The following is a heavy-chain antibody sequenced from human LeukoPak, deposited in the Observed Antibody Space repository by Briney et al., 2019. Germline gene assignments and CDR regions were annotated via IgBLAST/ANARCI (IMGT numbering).Heavy chain of an antibody. D-gene: IGHD3-10*02. V-gene: IGHV3-21*04. Sequence: GGSLRLSCAASGFTFSSYSMNWVRQAPGKGLEWVSFISSSSSYIYYADSVKGRFTISSDNSKNSLYLQMNSLRTEDTALYYCAELGITMIGGVWGKGTTVTISS. CDR1: GFTFSSYS. CDR3: AELGITMIGGV. CDR2: ISSSSSYI. J-gene: IGHJ6*04.